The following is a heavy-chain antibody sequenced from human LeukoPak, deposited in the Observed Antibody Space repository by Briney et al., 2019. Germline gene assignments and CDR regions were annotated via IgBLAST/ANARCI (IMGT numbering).Heavy chain of an antibody. V-gene: IGHV4-59*08. CDR3: ARHEPELNGYYFDY. CDR2: IYYSGST. D-gene: IGHD1-14*01. J-gene: IGHJ4*02. Sequence: SETLSLTCAVSGGSISSYFWSWIRQPPGKGLEWVGHIYYSGSTNYNPSLKNRVTISVATSKNQFSLKPSSVTAADPAVYYCARHEPELNGYYFDYWRQGTLVTVSS. CDR1: GGSISSYF.